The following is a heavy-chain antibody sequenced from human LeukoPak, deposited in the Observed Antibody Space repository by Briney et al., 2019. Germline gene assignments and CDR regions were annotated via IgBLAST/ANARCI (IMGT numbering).Heavy chain of an antibody. V-gene: IGHV3-30*18. Sequence: GTSLRLSCAASGFTFSSYAMHWVRQAPGKGLEWVAVISYDGTNKYYADSVKGRFTISRDTSKNTLYLQMNSLRAEDTAVYYCAKDYSVSGTYNWFDPWGQGTLVTVSS. CDR3: AKDYSVSGTYNWFDP. CDR2: ISYDGTNK. CDR1: GFTFSSYA. D-gene: IGHD3-10*01. J-gene: IGHJ5*02.